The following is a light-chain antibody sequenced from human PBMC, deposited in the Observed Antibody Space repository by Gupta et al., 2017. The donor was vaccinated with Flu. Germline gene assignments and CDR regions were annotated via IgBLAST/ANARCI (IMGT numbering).Light chain of an antibody. CDR1: QGLVYSDGNTY. V-gene: IGKV2-30*01. CDR2: QVS. Sequence: IACSSSQGLVYSDGNTYLHWFQQRPGQSPRRLIYQVSDRESGVPDRFSGSGSGTNFTLKISRVEAEDVGIYFCMQGAHWPWAFGQGTTVEIK. CDR3: MQGAHWPWA. J-gene: IGKJ1*01.